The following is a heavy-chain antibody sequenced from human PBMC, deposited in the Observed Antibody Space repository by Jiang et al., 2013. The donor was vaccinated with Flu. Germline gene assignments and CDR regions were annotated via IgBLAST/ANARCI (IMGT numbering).Heavy chain of an antibody. CDR2: IYYSGST. CDR3: ARYRRSSSWKNYFDY. D-gene: IGHD6-13*01. Sequence: GSGLVKPSQTLSLTCTVSGGSISSGGYYWSWIRQHPGKGLEWIGYIYYSGSTYYNPSLKSRVTISVDTSKNQFSLKLSSVTAADTAVYYCARYRRSSSWKNYFDYWGQGTLVTVSS. J-gene: IGHJ4*02. CDR1: GGSISSGGYY. V-gene: IGHV4-31*03.